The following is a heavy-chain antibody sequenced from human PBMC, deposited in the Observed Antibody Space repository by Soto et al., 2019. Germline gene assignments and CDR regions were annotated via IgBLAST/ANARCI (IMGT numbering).Heavy chain of an antibody. J-gene: IGHJ4*02. V-gene: IGHV1-18*01. Sequence: QVQLVQSGAEVKKPGASVKVSCKASGYTFTSYGISWVRQAPGQGLEWTGWISAYNGNTNYAQKLEGRGTMTTDTSTSTAYMELRSLRSDDTAVYYCARGILTGQYLGGFDYWGQGTLVTVSS. CDR1: GYTFTSYG. CDR2: ISAYNGNT. D-gene: IGHD3-9*01. CDR3: ARGILTGQYLGGFDY.